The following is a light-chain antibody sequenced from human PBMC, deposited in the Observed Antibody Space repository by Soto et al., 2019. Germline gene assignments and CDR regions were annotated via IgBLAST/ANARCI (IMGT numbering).Light chain of an antibody. V-gene: IGKV1-5*03. CDR1: QSISSW. Sequence: DIQMTQSPSTLSASVGDRVTITCRASQSISSWLAWYQQKPGKAPKLLIYKASSLESGVPSRFSGSGSGTDFPLTISRLQPDDLANYYCQEYKSYSTFGQGTKLEIK. J-gene: IGKJ2*01. CDR3: QEYKSYST. CDR2: KAS.